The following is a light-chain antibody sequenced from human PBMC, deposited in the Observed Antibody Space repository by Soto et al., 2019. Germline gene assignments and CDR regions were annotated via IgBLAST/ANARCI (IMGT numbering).Light chain of an antibody. J-gene: IGKJ4*01. CDR2: AAS. CDR3: QQLRMYPST. Sequence: IQLTQSPSSLSASVGDRFTITCGASQDIAIYLAWYQQKPGEAPKLLIYAASTLYGGVPSRFSGSGSGTDFALTITSLQAEDFATYYCQQLRMYPSTFGGGAKVDI. CDR1: QDIAIY. V-gene: IGKV1-9*01.